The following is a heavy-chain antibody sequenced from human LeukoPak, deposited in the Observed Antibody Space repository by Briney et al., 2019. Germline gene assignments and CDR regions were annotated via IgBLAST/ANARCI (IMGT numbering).Heavy chain of an antibody. Sequence: PGGSLRLSCAASGFTFSSYSMNWVRQAPGKGLEWVSYISSSSSTIYYADSVKGRFTISRDNAKNSLYLQMNSLRAEDTAVYYCARDKTYCGGDCYSSDYWGQGTLVTVSS. CDR1: GFTFSSYS. CDR2: ISSSSSTI. J-gene: IGHJ4*02. D-gene: IGHD2-21*02. CDR3: ARDKTYCGGDCYSSDY. V-gene: IGHV3-48*04.